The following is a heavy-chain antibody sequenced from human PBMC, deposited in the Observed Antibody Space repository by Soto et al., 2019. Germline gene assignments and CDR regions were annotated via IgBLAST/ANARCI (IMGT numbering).Heavy chain of an antibody. CDR2: ISSTTNYI. Sequence: GGSLILSCAASGFTFTRYSMNWVRQAPGKGLEWVSSISSTTNYIYYADSMKGRFTVSRDNAKNSVYLDMNSLSAEDTAVYYCARESEDLTSNIDFRGQGTLVTVSS. J-gene: IGHJ4*02. V-gene: IGHV3-21*01. CDR1: GFTFTRYS. CDR3: ARESEDLTSNIDF.